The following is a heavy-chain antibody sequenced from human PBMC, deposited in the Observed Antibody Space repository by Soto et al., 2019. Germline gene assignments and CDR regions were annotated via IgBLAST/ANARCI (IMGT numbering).Heavy chain of an antibody. CDR2: ISGSGSST. CDR3: ARDVNPSY. J-gene: IGHJ4*01. CDR1: GFTFSTYA. Sequence: GGSLRLFCAASGFTFSTYAMTWVRQAPGKGLEWVSTISGSGSSTYYADSVNGRFTISRDNSKNTLFLQMNSLRAEDTAVYYCARDVNPSYWGHGTMVTVS. V-gene: IGHV3-23*01.